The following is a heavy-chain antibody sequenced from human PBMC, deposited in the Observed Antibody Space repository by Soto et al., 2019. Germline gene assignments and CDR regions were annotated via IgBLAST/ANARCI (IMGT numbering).Heavy chain of an antibody. CDR3: ALRYCSRTTCPPLNSYFYMDV. V-gene: IGHV3-23*01. Sequence: GGSLRLSCVASGFTFSNYAMTWVRQAPGKGLEWVSGISSSGGSTFYAGSVKGRFPISRDNSKNTLYLQMNSLRAEDTAVYYCALRYCSRTTCPPLNSYFYMDVWGKGTTVTVSS. CDR1: GFTFSNYA. D-gene: IGHD2-2*01. CDR2: ISSSGGST. J-gene: IGHJ6*03.